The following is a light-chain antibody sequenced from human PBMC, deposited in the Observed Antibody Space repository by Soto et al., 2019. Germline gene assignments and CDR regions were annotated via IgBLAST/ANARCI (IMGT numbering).Light chain of an antibody. V-gene: IGKV3-11*01. CDR2: DAS. J-gene: IGKJ2*01. CDR3: QQRSNWPVT. CDR1: QSVGRY. Sequence: EIVLTQSPATLSLSPGERATLSCRASQSVGRYLAWYQQKPGQAPRLLIYDASNRATGIPARFSGSESGTDFTLTISSLEPEDFAVYYCQQRSNWPVTFGQGTKLEIK.